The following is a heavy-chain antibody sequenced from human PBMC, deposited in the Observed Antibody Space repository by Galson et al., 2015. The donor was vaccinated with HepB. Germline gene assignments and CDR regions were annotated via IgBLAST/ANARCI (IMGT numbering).Heavy chain of an antibody. CDR1: GFTFSSYA. J-gene: IGHJ4*02. V-gene: IGHV3-30-3*01. CDR3: ARTIRNSGEADY. Sequence: SLRLSCAASGFTFSSYAMHWVRQAPGKGLEWVAVISYDGSNKYYADSVKGRFTISRDNSKNTLYLQMNSLRAEDTAVYYCARTIRNSGEADYWGQGTLVTVSS. CDR2: ISYDGSNK. D-gene: IGHD2-15*01.